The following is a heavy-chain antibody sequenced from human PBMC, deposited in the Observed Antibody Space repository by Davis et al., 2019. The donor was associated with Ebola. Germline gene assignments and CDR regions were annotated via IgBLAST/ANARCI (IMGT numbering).Heavy chain of an antibody. CDR1: GGSFSDNY. D-gene: IGHD3-10*01. J-gene: IGHJ5*02. Sequence: SQTLSLTCAVYGGSFSDNYWSWIRQPPGKGLEWIGEINHSGRTNNNPSLKSRVTISVDTSKNQFSLKLSSVTAADTAVYYCARGPGAIWFGEQLGGWFDPWGQGTLVTVSS. V-gene: IGHV4-34*01. CDR2: INHSGRT. CDR3: ARGPGAIWFGEQLGGWFDP.